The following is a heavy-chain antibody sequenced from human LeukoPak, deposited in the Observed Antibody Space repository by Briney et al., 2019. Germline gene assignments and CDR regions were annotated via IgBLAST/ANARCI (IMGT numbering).Heavy chain of an antibody. Sequence: GGSLRLSCAASGFNFRNYEINWVRQAPGEGLEWVSYISTSGNDIYYADSVKGRFTISRDNAKNSLYLQLNSLRADDTAVYYCARGAQWVLDYWGQGALVTVSS. D-gene: IGHD1-26*01. CDR3: ARGAQWVLDY. V-gene: IGHV3-48*03. CDR2: ISTSGNDI. J-gene: IGHJ4*02. CDR1: GFNFRNYE.